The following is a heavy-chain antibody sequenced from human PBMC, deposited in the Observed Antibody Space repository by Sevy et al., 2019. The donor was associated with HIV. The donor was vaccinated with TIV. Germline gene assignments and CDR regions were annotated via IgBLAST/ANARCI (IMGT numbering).Heavy chain of an antibody. J-gene: IGHJ4*02. V-gene: IGHV3-15*01. CDR1: GFTFSNAW. CDR2: IKSKTDGGTT. Sequence: GGSLRLSCAASGFTFSNAWMSCVRQAPGKGLEWLGRIKSKTDGGTTDYAAPVKGRFTISRDDSKNTLYPQMNSLKTEDTAIYYCTTDPKKRGLSALLDYWGQGTLVTVSS. D-gene: IGHD3-10*01. CDR3: TTDPKKRGLSALLDY.